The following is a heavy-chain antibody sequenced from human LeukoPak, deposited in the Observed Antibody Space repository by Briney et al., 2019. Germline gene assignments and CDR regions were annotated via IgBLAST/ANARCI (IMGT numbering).Heavy chain of an antibody. CDR3: AKGRSNWRDYYYFDY. D-gene: IGHD1-1*01. V-gene: IGHV3-23*01. Sequence: GGSLRLSCAASGFTFSSYAVSWVRQAPGKGLAWVSAISDSGGSTQYADSVKGRFIISRDNSKNTLYLQMNSLRVEDTAVYYCAKGRSNWRDYYYFDYWGQGTLVTVSS. J-gene: IGHJ4*02. CDR1: GFTFSSYA. CDR2: ISDSGGST.